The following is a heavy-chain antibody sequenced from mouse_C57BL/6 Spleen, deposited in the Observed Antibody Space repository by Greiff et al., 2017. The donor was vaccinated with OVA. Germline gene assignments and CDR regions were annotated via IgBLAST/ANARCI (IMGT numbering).Heavy chain of an antibody. CDR3: ARETYYGSSYRDAMDY. D-gene: IGHD1-1*01. J-gene: IGHJ4*01. V-gene: IGHV1-52*01. CDR2: IDPSDSET. CDR1: GYTFTSYW. Sequence: VQLQQPGAELVRPGSSVKLSCKASGYTFTSYWMHWVKQRPIQGLEWIGNIDPSDSETHYNQKFKDKATLTVDKSSSTAYMQLSSLTSADSAVYYCARETYYGSSYRDAMDYWGQGTSVTVSS.